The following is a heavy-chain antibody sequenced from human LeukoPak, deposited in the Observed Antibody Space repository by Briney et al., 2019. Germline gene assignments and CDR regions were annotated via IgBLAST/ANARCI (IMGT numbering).Heavy chain of an antibody. V-gene: IGHV2-5*02. CDR2: IYGDDDK. CDR1: GLSLTTNDLL. J-gene: IGHJ5*02. CDR3: AHRRTDTSFDA. D-gene: IGHD5-18*01. Sequence: SGPTLAKPTHTLTHPCTLSGLSLTTNDLLVAWVRHPPEKALEWLAFIYGDDDKRYSPSLRSRLTITKDASKNQVVLTLSNMDPVDTATYYCAHRRTDTSFDAWGPGILVTVSS.